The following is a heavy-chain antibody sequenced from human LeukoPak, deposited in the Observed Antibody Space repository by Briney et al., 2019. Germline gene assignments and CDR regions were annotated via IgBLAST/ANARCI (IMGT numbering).Heavy chain of an antibody. Sequence: ASVKVSCKASGGTFSSYAISWVRQAPGQGLEWMGGIIPIFGTANYAQKFQGRVTITADESTSTAYMELSSLRSDDTAVYYCARDYIVLMVYAAGEGFVPFDPWGQGTLVTVSS. CDR3: ARDYIVLMVYAAGEGFVPFDP. V-gene: IGHV1-69*13. CDR1: GGTFSSYA. CDR2: IIPIFGTA. D-gene: IGHD2-8*01. J-gene: IGHJ5*02.